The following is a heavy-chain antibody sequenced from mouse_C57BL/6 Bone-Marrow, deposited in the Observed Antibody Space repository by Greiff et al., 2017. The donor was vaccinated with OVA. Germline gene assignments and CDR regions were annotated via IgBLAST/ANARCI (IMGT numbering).Heavy chain of an antibody. V-gene: IGHV1-15*01. Sequence: VQLQESGAELVRPGASVTLSCKASGYTFTDYDMHWVKQTPVHGLEWIGAIDPETGGTAYNQKFKGKAILTADKSSSTAYMELRSLTSEDSAVYYCTRGGGRDYWGQGTTLTVSS. CDR2: IDPETGGT. CDR1: GYTFTDYD. CDR3: TRGGGRDY. J-gene: IGHJ2*01. D-gene: IGHD1-1*02.